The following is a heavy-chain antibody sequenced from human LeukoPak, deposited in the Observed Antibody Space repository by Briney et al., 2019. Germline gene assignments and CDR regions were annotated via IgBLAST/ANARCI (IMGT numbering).Heavy chain of an antibody. CDR1: GFTFSSYA. V-gene: IGHV3-30-3*01. CDR3: AREGQQLVRDAFDI. D-gene: IGHD6-13*01. J-gene: IGHJ3*02. Sequence: PGGSRRLSCAASGFTFSSYAMHWVRQAPGKGLEWVAVISYDGSNKYYADSVKGRFTISRDNSKNTLYLQMNSLRAEDTAVYYCAREGQQLVRDAFDIWGQGTMVTVSS. CDR2: ISYDGSNK.